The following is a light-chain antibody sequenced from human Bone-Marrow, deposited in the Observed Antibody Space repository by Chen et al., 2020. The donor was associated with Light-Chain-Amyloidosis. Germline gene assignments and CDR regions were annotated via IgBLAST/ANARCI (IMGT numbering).Light chain of an antibody. J-gene: IGLJ2*01. CDR3: QSFDGTLRGAVV. Sequence: QSAPAQPPAVSVAPGPTVTIPCTATSSNIGAGYTVHWYQQLPGTVPKLLIYDNNNRPSGVPDRFSGSQSGTSASLSITGLQDHDEADYYCQSFDGTLRGAVVFGGGTTLTVL. V-gene: IGLV1-40*01. CDR1: SSNIGAGYT. CDR2: DNN.